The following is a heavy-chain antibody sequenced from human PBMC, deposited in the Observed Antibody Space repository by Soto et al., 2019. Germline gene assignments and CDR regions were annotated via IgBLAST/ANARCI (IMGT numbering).Heavy chain of an antibody. CDR2: IHYSGATP. J-gene: IGHJ4*02. Sequence: ASVKVSCKASGYTFTNYYMHWVRQAPGQGLEWMGVIHYSGATPTYAQKFQGRVTMARDTSTSTVYVELSSLTSEDTAVYYCARGGPDLATIGPLDYWGQGTMVTVSS. V-gene: IGHV1-46*01. CDR3: ARGGPDLATIGPLDY. D-gene: IGHD3-16*01. CDR1: GYTFTNYY.